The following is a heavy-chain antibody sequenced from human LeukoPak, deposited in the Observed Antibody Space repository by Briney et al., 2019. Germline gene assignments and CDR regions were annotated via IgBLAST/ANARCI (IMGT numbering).Heavy chain of an antibody. V-gene: IGHV1-2*02. D-gene: IGHD5-12*01. J-gene: IGHJ3*01. CDR2: IDAKSGDT. CDR1: GYTFPDYY. Sequence: ASVKVSCKASGYTFPDYYMHWVRQAPGQGLEWMGWIDAKSGDTNYAQKFQGGVAMPRDTSISTVYMELGRLTFDDTAIYYCARWSVARFRSDAFDVWARGTVVTVS. CDR3: ARWSVARFRSDAFDV.